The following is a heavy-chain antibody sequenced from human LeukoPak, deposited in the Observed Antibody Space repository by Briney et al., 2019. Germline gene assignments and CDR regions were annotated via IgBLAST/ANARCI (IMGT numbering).Heavy chain of an antibody. CDR1: GGSISSGSYY. V-gene: IGHV4-61*02. D-gene: IGHD5-18*01. CDR3: ARERGYSYGPDGFDI. J-gene: IGHJ3*02. CDR2: IYTSGST. Sequence: SQTLSLTCTVSGGSISSGSYYWSWIRQAAGKGLEGIGRIYTSGSTNYKPSLKSRVTISVDTSKNQFSLKVRSVTAADTAVYYCARERGYSYGPDGFDIWGQGTMVTVS.